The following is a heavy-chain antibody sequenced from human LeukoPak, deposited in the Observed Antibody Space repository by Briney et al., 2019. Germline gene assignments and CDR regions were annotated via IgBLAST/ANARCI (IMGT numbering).Heavy chain of an antibody. J-gene: IGHJ4*02. CDR2: IRYDGSNK. D-gene: IGHD1-26*01. CDR1: GFTFSSYG. Sequence: GGSLRLSCAASGFTFSSYGMHWVRQAPGKGLEWVAFIRYDGSNKYYADSVKGQFTISRDNSKNTLYLQMNSLRAEDTAVYYCAKVPRGGSAGLIDYWGQGTLVTVSS. CDR3: AKVPRGGSAGLIDY. V-gene: IGHV3-30*02.